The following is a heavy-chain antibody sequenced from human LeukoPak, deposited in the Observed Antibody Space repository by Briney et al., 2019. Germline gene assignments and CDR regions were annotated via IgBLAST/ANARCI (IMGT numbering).Heavy chain of an antibody. Sequence: SETLSLTCTVSGGSISSSSYYWGWIRQPPGKGLEWIGSIYYSGSTYYNPSLKSRVTISVDTSKNQFSLKLSSVTAADTAVYYCARLWFGDFGGIDYWGQGIQVTVSS. D-gene: IGHD3-10*01. CDR2: IYYSGST. CDR3: ARLWFGDFGGIDY. J-gene: IGHJ4*02. V-gene: IGHV4-39*01. CDR1: GGSISSSSYY.